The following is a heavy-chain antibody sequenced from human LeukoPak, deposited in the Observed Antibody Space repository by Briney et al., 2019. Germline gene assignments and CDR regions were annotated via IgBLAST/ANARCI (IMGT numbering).Heavy chain of an antibody. V-gene: IGHV3-21*01. J-gene: IGHJ3*02. CDR1: GFTFSSYS. Sequence: GGSLRLSCAASGFTFSSYSMNWVRQVPGKGLEWVSFISSSSSYIYYADLVKGRFTISRDNAKNSLYLQMNSLRAEDTALYYCTRIGSGNDAFDIWGQGTMVTVSS. CDR2: ISSSSSYI. D-gene: IGHD3-3*01. CDR3: TRIGSGNDAFDI.